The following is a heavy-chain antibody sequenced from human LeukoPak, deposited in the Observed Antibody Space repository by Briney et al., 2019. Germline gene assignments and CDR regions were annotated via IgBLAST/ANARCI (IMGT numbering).Heavy chain of an antibody. CDR2: INPNNGGT. CDR3: AREGPTGIAAAGTRVNWFGP. D-gene: IGHD6-13*01. CDR1: GYTFTGYY. J-gene: IGHJ5*02. Sequence: ASVKVSCKASGYTFTGYYMHWVRQAPGQGLEWMGWINPNNGGTNYAQKFQGRVTMTRDTSISTAYMELSRLRSDDTAVHYCAREGPTGIAAAGTRVNWFGPWGQGTLVTVSS. V-gene: IGHV1-2*02.